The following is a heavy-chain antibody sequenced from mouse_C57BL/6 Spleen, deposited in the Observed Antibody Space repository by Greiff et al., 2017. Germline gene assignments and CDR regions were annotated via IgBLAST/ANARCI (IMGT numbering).Heavy chain of an antibody. D-gene: IGHD2-4*01. J-gene: IGHJ2*01. V-gene: IGHV1-52*01. Sequence: VQLQQPGAELVRPGSSVKLSCKASGYTFTSYWMHWVKQRPIQGLEWIGNIDPSDSETNYNQKFKDKATLTVDKSSSTAYMQLSSLTYEDSAVYYCARFYDYWGGYFDYWGQGTTLTVSS. CDR3: ARFYDYWGGYFDY. CDR1: GYTFTSYW. CDR2: IDPSDSET.